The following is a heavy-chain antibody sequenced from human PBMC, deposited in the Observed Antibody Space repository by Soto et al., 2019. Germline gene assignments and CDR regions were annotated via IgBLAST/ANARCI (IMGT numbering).Heavy chain of an antibody. CDR3: AKRSGFLEWSLPLAP. D-gene: IGHD3-3*01. CDR1: GFTFSSYA. Sequence: GGSLRLSCAASGFTFSSYAMSWVRQAPGKGLEWVSAISGSGGSTYYADSVKGRFTISRDNSKNTLYLQMNSLRAEDTAVYYCAKRSGFLEWSLPLAPWGQGTLVTVSS. CDR2: ISGSGGST. V-gene: IGHV3-23*01. J-gene: IGHJ5*02.